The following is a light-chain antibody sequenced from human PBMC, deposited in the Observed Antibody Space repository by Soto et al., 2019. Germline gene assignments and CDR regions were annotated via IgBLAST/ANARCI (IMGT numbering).Light chain of an antibody. Sequence: EVVMTQSPATLSVSPGERATLSCRASQSVTSKLAWYQQKPGQAPRLLIYGASTRATGFPARFSGSGSGTEFTLTISSLQSEDFAVYYCQQYKDWPHTFGQGTKVDIK. CDR2: GAS. V-gene: IGKV3-15*01. J-gene: IGKJ1*01. CDR1: QSVTSK. CDR3: QQYKDWPHT.